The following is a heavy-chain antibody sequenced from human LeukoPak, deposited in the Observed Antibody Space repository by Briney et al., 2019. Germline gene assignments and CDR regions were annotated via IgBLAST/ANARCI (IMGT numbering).Heavy chain of an antibody. J-gene: IGHJ5*02. CDR3: ASTGIAVAGGNWFDP. CDR1: GGTFSSYA. Sequence: SVKVSCKASGGTFSSYAISWVRQAPGQGLEWMGGITPIFGTANYAQKFQGRVTITADKSTSTAYMELSSLRSEDTAVYYCASTGIAVAGGNWFDPWGQGTLVTVSS. CDR2: ITPIFGTA. D-gene: IGHD6-19*01. V-gene: IGHV1-69*06.